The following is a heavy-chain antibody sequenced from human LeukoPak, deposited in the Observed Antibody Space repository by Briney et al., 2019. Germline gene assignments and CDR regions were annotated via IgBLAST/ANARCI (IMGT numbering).Heavy chain of an antibody. V-gene: IGHV1-69*05. Sequence: SVKVSCKASGGTFSSYAISWVRQAPGQGLEWMGGIIPIFGTANYAQKFQGRVTITTDESTSTAYMELSSLRSEDTAVYYCARLVGGSDYYYYYMDVWGKGTTVTVSS. CDR3: ARLVGGSDYYYYYMDV. J-gene: IGHJ6*03. CDR2: IIPIFGTA. CDR1: GGTFSSYA. D-gene: IGHD3-16*01.